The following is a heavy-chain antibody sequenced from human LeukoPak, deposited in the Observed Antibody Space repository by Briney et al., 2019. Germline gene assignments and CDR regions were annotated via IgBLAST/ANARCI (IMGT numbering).Heavy chain of an antibody. CDR1: RFTFSSYT. D-gene: IGHD2-2*01. Sequence: GRSLRLSCAASRFTFSSYTMNWVRQAPGKGLEWVAVISYDGSNKYYADSVKGRFTISRDNSENTLYLQMNSLRAEDTALYYCARSAAPYDYYYMDVWGKGTTVTVSS. V-gene: IGHV3-30*04. CDR2: ISYDGSNK. CDR3: ARSAAPYDYYYMDV. J-gene: IGHJ6*03.